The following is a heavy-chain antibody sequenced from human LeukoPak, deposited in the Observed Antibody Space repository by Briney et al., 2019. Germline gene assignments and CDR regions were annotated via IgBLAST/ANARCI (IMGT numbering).Heavy chain of an antibody. Sequence: ASVKVSCKASGGTFSSYAISWVRQSPGQGLEWRGRIIPIFGIANYAQKFQGRVTLTADKSTSTAYMELSSLRSEDTAVYYCAREIPMSANDDWYYYYGMDVWGQGTTVTVSS. CDR3: AREIPMSANDDWYYYYGMDV. V-gene: IGHV1-69*10. J-gene: IGHJ6*02. CDR2: IIPIFGIA. D-gene: IGHD1-1*01. CDR1: GGTFSSYA.